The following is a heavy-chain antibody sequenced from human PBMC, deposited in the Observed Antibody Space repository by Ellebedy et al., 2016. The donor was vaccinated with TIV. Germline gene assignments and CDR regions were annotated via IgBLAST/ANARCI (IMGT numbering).Heavy chain of an antibody. CDR3: ARDSIAAAGTGY. Sequence: GESLKISXAASGFTFSSYAMHWVRQAPGKGLEWVAVISYDGSNKYYADSVKGRFTISRDNAKNSLYLQMNSLRAEDTAVYYCARDSIAAAGTGYWGQGTLVTVSS. CDR1: GFTFSSYA. D-gene: IGHD6-13*01. CDR2: ISYDGSNK. V-gene: IGHV3-30-3*01. J-gene: IGHJ4*02.